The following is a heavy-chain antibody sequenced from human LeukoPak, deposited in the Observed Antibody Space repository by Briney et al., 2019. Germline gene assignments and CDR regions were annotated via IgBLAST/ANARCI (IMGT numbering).Heavy chain of an antibody. CDR3: AAGDSSSLRNGMDV. CDR2: IFVGSGNT. V-gene: IGHV1-58*02. CDR1: GFSFTSSA. J-gene: IGHJ6*02. Sequence: EASVKVSCKASGFSFTSSAMQWVRQARGQGLEWIGWIFVGSGNTNYEQKFQERVTITRDMSTSTAYMELSSLRAEDTAVYYCAAGDSSSLRNGMDVWGQGTTVTVSS. D-gene: IGHD6-6*01.